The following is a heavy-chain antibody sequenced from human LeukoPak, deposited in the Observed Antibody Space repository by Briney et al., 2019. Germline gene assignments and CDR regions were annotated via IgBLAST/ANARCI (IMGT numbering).Heavy chain of an antibody. CDR1: GGSISSSSYY. CDR2: IYYSGST. D-gene: IGHD5-18*01. Sequence: PSETLSLTCTVSGGSISSSSYYLGWIRQPPGKGLEWIGSIYYSGSTYYNPSLKSRVTISVDTSKNQFSLKLSSVTAADTAVYYCARGGYSYGPFDYWGQGTLVTVSS. V-gene: IGHV4-39*01. J-gene: IGHJ4*02. CDR3: ARGGYSYGPFDY.